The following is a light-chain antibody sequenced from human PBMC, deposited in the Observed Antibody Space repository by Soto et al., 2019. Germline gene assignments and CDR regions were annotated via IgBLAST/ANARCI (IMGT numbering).Light chain of an antibody. CDR1: SSDVGSYNL. CDR2: EVS. Sequence: QSALTKPASVTGSPGQSITISCTGTSSDVGSYNLVSWYQQHPGKAPKLMIYEVSKRPSGVSNRFSGSKSGNTASLTISGLQAEDEADYYCCSYAGSSTFFGTGTKVTVL. V-gene: IGLV2-23*02. J-gene: IGLJ1*01. CDR3: CSYAGSSTF.